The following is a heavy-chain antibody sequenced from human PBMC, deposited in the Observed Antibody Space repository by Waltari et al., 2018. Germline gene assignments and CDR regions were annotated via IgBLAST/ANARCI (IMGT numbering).Heavy chain of an antibody. D-gene: IGHD3-16*02. CDR1: GGSISSHY. J-gene: IGHJ6*02. CDR2: IYYSGST. Sequence: QVQLQESGPGLVKPSETLSLTCTVSGGSISSHYWSWIRQPPGKGLEGSGDIYYSGSTNYNPPLKSRVTISVDTSKNQFSLKLSSVTAADTAVYYCAREAYDYIWGSYRYCMDVWGQGTTVTVSS. CDR3: AREAYDYIWGSYRYCMDV. V-gene: IGHV4-59*11.